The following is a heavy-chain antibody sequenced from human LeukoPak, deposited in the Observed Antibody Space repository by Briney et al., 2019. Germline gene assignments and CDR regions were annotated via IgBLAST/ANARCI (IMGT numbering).Heavy chain of an antibody. D-gene: IGHD3-22*01. CDR2: ISSNGGST. J-gene: IGHJ1*01. CDR3: VKGQRYYDSSGYYSIEYFQH. CDR1: GSTFSSYA. Sequence: GGSLRLSCSASGSTFSSYAMHWVRQDPGKGLEYLSAISSNGGSTYYADSVKGRFTISRDNSKNTLYLQMSSLRAEDTAVYYCVKGQRYYDSSGYYSIEYFQHWGQGTLVTVSS. V-gene: IGHV3-64D*09.